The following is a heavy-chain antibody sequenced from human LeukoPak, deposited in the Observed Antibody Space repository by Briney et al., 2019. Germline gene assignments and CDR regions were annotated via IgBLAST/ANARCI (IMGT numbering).Heavy chain of an antibody. CDR3: ARGGSYLSAFDI. V-gene: IGHV3-21*04. D-gene: IGHD1-26*01. CDR2: VSSSGSYI. CDR1: AFTFSSYS. J-gene: IGHJ3*02. Sequence: KPGGSLRLSCAASAFTFSSYSMNWVRQAPGKGLEWVSSVSSSGSYIYYADSVKGRFTISRDNSKNTLYLQMNSLRAEDTAVYYCARGGSYLSAFDIWGQGTMVTVSS.